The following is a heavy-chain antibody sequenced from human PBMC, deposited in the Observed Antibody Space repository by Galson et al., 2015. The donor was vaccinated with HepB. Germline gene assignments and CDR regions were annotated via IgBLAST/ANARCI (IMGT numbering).Heavy chain of an antibody. CDR3: ARDPRAQWPYMGMDV. D-gene: IGHD6-19*01. V-gene: IGHV1-18*01. CDR1: GYTFTSYG. J-gene: IGHJ6*02. CDR2: ISAYNGNT. Sequence: SVKVSCKASGYTFTSYGISWVRQAPGQGLEWMGWISAYNGNTNYAQKLQGRVTMTTDTSTSTAYMELRSLRSDDTAVYYCARDPRAQWPYMGMDVWGQGTTVTVSS.